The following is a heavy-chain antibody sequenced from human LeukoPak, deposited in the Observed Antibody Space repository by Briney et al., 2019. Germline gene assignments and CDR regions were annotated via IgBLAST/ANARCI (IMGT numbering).Heavy chain of an antibody. CDR1: GFTFSSYA. CDR2: ISYDGSNK. J-gene: IGHJ4*02. CDR3: ARDYFCDSSGYYCYYFDY. Sequence: GGSLRLSCAASGFTFSSYAMHWVRQAPGKGLEWVAVISYDGSNKYYADSVKGRFTISRDNSKNTLYLQMNSLRAEDTAVYYCARDYFCDSSGYYCYYFDYWGQGTLVTVSS. D-gene: IGHD3-22*01. V-gene: IGHV3-30*04.